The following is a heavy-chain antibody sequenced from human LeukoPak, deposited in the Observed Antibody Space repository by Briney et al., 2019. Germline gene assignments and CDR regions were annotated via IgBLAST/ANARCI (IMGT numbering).Heavy chain of an antibody. V-gene: IGHV3-66*02. CDR3: ARGYCSSTSCPRGAY. CDR1: GFTVSSNY. D-gene: IGHD2-2*01. CDR2: IYSGGST. J-gene: IGHJ4*02. Sequence: GGSLRLSCAASGFTVSSNYMSWVRQAPGKGLEWVSVIYSGGSTYYADSVKGRFTISRDNSKNTLYLQMNSLRAEDTAVYYCARGYCSSTSCPRGAYWGQGTLVTVFS.